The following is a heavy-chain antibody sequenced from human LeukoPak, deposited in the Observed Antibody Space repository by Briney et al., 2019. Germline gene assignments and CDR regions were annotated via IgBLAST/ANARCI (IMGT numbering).Heavy chain of an antibody. J-gene: IGHJ4*02. D-gene: IGHD6-13*01. CDR1: GGSISSGGCY. CDR3: ARADPGYSSSWPYAFDI. Sequence: SETLSLTCTVSGGSISSGGCYWSWIRQPPGKGLEWIGYIYYSGSTYYNPSLKSRVTISVDTSKNQFSLKLSSVTAADTAVYYCARADPGYSSSWPYAFDIWGQGTLVTVSS. V-gene: IGHV4-61*08. CDR2: IYYSGST.